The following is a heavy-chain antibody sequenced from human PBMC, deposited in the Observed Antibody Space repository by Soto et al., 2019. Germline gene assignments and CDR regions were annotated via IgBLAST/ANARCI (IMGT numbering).Heavy chain of an antibody. V-gene: IGHV1-3*01. J-gene: IGHJ6*02. CDR3: ARGEETRKDFHNGGDV. D-gene: IGHD1-1*01. Sequence: VMIVQSGTEVKKPGASVMVSCEASEFSLSAYSVHWVRQAPGQRLEWMGSIIGDTGRAKYSDHPRARVTLTRDKTANTAYLEVRSLTPEDRAVYYCARGEETRKDFHNGGDVGGLGTTVIVSS. CDR2: IIGDTGRA. CDR1: EFSLSAYS.